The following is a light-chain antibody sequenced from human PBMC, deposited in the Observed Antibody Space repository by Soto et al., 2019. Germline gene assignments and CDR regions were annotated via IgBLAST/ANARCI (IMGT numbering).Light chain of an antibody. J-gene: IGKJ2*01. CDR1: QSVLYSSNNKNY. V-gene: IGKV4-1*01. CDR2: WSS. CDR3: QQYYSTPPT. Sequence: DIVMTQSPDSLAVSLGERATINCKSSQSVLYSSNNKNYLAWYQQKPGQPPKLLIYWSSTRESGVPVRFSGSVSGTDFTLTISSLQAEDVAVYYCQQYYSTPPTFGQGTKLEIK.